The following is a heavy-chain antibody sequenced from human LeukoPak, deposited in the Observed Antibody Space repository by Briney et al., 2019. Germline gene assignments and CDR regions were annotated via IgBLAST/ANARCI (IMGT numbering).Heavy chain of an antibody. CDR2: ISWDSDSI. V-gene: IGHV3-43*01. CDR3: VRARQISGDYYAPNYFDS. Sequence: GGSLRLSCAASGFTFDDYTMHWVRQAPGKGLEWVSLISWDSDSIYYAESVKGRFRTSRDNSKNSLYLQMDSLGTEDTALYYCVRARQISGDYYAPNYFDSWGQGTLVTVSS. J-gene: IGHJ4*02. CDR1: GFTFDDYT. D-gene: IGHD3-22*01.